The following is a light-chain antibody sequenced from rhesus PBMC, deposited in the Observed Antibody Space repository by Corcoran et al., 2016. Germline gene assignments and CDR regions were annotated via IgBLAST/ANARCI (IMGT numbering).Light chain of an antibody. J-gene: IGKJ4*01. V-gene: IGKV1-94*01. CDR2: AAS. CDR1: QGINNE. Sequence: DIQMTQSPSSLSASVGDRVTVTCRASQGINNELSWYQPQPGKAPTLLIYAASSLQTGVSSRFSGSGSGTEYTLTISSLQPEDVATYYCLQDYITPLTFGGGTKVEIK. CDR3: LQDYITPLT.